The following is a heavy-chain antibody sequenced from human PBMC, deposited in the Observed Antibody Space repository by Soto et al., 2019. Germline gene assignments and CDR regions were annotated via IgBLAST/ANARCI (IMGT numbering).Heavy chain of an antibody. D-gene: IGHD2-15*01. CDR1: GGTFSSYA. V-gene: IGHV1-69*01. CDR3: ATILGYCSGGSCYGWFDP. CDR2: IIPIFGTA. J-gene: IGHJ5*02. Sequence: QVQLVQSGAEVKKPGSSVKVSCKASGGTFSSYAISWVRQAPGQGLEWMGGIIPIFGTANYAQKFQGRVTITADXXTSTAXXXXXXXXSXXTAVYYCATILGYCSGGSCYGWFDPWGQGTLVTVSS.